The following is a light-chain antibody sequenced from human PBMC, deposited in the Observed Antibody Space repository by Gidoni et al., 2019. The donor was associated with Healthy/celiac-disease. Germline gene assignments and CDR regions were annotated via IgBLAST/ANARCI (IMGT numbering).Light chain of an antibody. V-gene: IGLV2-14*01. CDR2: DVS. CDR1: SSDVGGYNY. J-gene: IGLJ2*01. Sequence: QSALTQPASVSGSPGQSITISCPGTSSDVGGYNYVSWYQQHPGKAPKLMTHDVSNRPSGVSNRFSGSKSGNTASLTISGLQAEDEADYYCSSYTSSIPMVFGGGTKLTVL. CDR3: SSYTSSIPMV.